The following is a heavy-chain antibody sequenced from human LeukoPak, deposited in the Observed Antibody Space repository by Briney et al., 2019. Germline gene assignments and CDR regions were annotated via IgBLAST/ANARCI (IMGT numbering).Heavy chain of an antibody. CDR2: ISSSGSTI. J-gene: IGHJ3*02. CDR1: GFIFSDYY. D-gene: IGHD2-2*01. Sequence: GGSLRLSCAASGFIFSDYYMSSLRQAPGKGLEWVSDISSSGSTIYYAHSVKGRFTISRDNAKNSLYLQMNSLRAEDTAVYYCARDSRPDIVVPDAFDIWGQGTMVTVSS. CDR3: ARDSRPDIVVPDAFDI. V-gene: IGHV3-11*01.